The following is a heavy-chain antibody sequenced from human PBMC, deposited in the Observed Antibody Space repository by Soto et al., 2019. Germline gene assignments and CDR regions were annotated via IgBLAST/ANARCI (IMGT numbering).Heavy chain of an antibody. V-gene: IGHV3-23*01. CDR1: AFTFSNYA. J-gene: IGHJ4*02. Sequence: GGSLRLSXAASAFTFSNYAMAWVRQAPGKGLEWVSSIAGSGGDISYADSVKGRFTISRDNSKNTLYLQMDSLRAEDTAIYYCAKKSRGNYPFDYWGQGTLVTVSS. CDR2: IAGSGGDI. D-gene: IGHD1-26*01. CDR3: AKKSRGNYPFDY.